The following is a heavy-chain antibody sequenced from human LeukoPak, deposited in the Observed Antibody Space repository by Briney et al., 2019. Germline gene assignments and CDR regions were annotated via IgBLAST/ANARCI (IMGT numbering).Heavy chain of an antibody. CDR3: ARELERRYYYYGMDV. CDR2: IIPIFGTA. Sequence: SVKVSCKSSGGTFSSYAISWVRQAPGQGLDWMGGIIPIFGTANYAQKFQGRVTITADESTSTAYMELSSLRSEDTAVYYCARELERRYYYYGMDVWGQGTTVTVSS. J-gene: IGHJ6*02. V-gene: IGHV1-69*13. CDR1: GGTFSSYA. D-gene: IGHD1-1*01.